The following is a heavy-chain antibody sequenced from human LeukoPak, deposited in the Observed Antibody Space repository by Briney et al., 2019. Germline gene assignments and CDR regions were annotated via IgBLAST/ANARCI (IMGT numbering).Heavy chain of an antibody. Sequence: GGSLRLSCAASGFTVISNYMSWVRQAPGKGLEWVSVIYSGGNTYYADSVEGRFTISRDNSKNTLYLPMKTLKAEDTAVYYCARDLHPRLAGFFDYWGQGTLVTVSS. CDR3: ARDLHPRLAGFFDY. CDR2: IYSGGNT. V-gene: IGHV3-53*01. J-gene: IGHJ4*02. CDR1: GFTVISNY. D-gene: IGHD3-3*02.